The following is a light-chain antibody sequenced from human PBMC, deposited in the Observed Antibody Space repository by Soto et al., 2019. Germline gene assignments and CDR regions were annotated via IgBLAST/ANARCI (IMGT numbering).Light chain of an antibody. CDR2: GAS. Sequence: DIQMTQSPATLSASVGDRVTITCRASQSISTWLAWYQQKPGKAPKLLISGASTLESGVPSRFSGSGFGTEFTLTISSLQPDDFATYYCQQYNSYSYTFGQGTKLEIK. CDR1: QSISTW. CDR3: QQYNSYSYT. J-gene: IGKJ2*01. V-gene: IGKV1-5*01.